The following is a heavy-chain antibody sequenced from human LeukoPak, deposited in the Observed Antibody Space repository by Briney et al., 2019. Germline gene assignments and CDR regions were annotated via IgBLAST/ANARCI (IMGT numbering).Heavy chain of an antibody. CDR1: GFTFSSYW. D-gene: IGHD3-22*01. CDR3: ARAPSEIGGYYPEYFRH. V-gene: IGHV3-74*01. Sequence: GGSLRVSCAACGFTFSSYWMYWVRHAPGKGLVWVSRIKSDGSTNYADSVKCRFTISRDNAKNTLSLQMNSLRAEDTGVYYCARAPSEIGGYYPEYFRHWGQGTLVTVSS. CDR2: IKSDGST. J-gene: IGHJ1*01.